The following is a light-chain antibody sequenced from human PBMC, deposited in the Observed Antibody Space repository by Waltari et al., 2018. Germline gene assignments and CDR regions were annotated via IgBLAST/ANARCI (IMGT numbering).Light chain of an antibody. CDR1: NIGSKR. CDR2: DDN. Sequence: YVLTQTPSLSVAPRKTARITCGGTNIGSKRVHWYQQKAGQAPVLVVFDDNDRPSAIPERFSGSNSGNTATLTITRVEPGDEADYYCQVCHPSTGVVFGGGTKVTVL. V-gene: IGLV3-21*03. CDR3: QVCHPSTGVV. J-gene: IGLJ2*01.